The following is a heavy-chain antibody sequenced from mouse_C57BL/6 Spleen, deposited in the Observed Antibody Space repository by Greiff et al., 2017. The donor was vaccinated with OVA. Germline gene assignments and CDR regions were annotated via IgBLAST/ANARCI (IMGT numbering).Heavy chain of an antibody. Sequence: DVMLVESGGGLVKPGGSLKLSCAASGFTFSSYTMSWVRQTPEKRLEWVATISGGGGNTYYPDSVKGRFTISRDNAKNTLYLQMSSLRSEDTALYYCARHLTTVVAPYYAMDYWGQGTSVTVSS. D-gene: IGHD1-1*01. V-gene: IGHV5-9*01. CDR3: ARHLTTVVAPYYAMDY. CDR2: ISGGGGNT. CDR1: GFTFSSYT. J-gene: IGHJ4*01.